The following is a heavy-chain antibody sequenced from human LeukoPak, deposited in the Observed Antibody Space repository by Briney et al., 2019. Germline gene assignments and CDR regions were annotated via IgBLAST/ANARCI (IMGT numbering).Heavy chain of an antibody. D-gene: IGHD5-18*01. J-gene: IGHJ6*03. Sequence: ASVKVSCKASGYRFTSYGITWVRQAPGQGPEWMGWISTYNGNTNYAQRFQDRVTMTADTSTTTAYLELRSLRSDDTAVYYCARGWGGYTYGYDYYYYYMDVWGEGTTVTVSS. CDR2: ISTYNGNT. CDR3: ARGWGGYTYGYDYYYYYMDV. CDR1: GYRFTSYG. V-gene: IGHV1-18*01.